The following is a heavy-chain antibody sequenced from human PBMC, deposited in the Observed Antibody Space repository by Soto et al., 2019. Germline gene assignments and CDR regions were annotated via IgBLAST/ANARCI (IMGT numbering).Heavy chain of an antibody. CDR1: GGTFSSYA. D-gene: IGHD3-22*01. V-gene: IGHV1-69*01. CDR3: ARGYYYDSSGYYSNAYYFDY. CDR2: IIPIFGTA. Sequence: QVQLVQSGAEVQKPGSSVKVSCKASGGTFSSYAISWVRQAPGQGLEWMGGIIPIFGTANYAQKFQGRVTITADEPTSTAYMELSSLRSEDTAVYYCARGYYYDSSGYYSNAYYFDYWGQGTLVTVSS. J-gene: IGHJ4*02.